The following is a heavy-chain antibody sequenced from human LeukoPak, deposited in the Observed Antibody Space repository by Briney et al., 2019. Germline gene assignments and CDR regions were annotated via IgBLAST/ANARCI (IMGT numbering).Heavy chain of an antibody. D-gene: IGHD6-25*01. CDR1: GGSISSYY. V-gene: IGHV4-59*08. CDR3: ARWAAGHQFDY. Sequence: SGTLSLTCTVSGGSISSYYWSWIRQPPGKGLEWIGYIYYSGSTNYNPSLKSRVTISVDTSKNQFSLKLSSVTAADTAVYYCARWAAGHQFDYWGQGTLVTVSS. CDR2: IYYSGST. J-gene: IGHJ4*02.